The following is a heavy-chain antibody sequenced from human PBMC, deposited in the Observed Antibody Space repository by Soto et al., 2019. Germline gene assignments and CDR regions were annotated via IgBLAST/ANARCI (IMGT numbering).Heavy chain of an antibody. V-gene: IGHV3-30-3*01. CDR2: ISYDGSNK. J-gene: IGHJ6*02. D-gene: IGHD6-13*01. CDR3: ARGGSSYYYGMDV. CDR1: GFTFSSYA. Sequence: GGSLRLSCAASGFTFSSYAMHWVRQAPGKGLEGVAVISYDGSNKYYADSVKGRFTISRDNSKNTLYLQMNSLRAEDTAVYYCARGGSSYYYGMDVWGQGTTVTVSS.